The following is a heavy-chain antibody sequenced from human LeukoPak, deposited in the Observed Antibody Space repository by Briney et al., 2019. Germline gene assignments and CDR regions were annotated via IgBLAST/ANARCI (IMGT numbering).Heavy chain of an antibody. J-gene: IGHJ6*03. V-gene: IGHV4-59*11. Sequence: SETLSLTCTVSGGSISSHYWSWIRQPPGKGLEWIGYIYYSGSTNYNPSLKSRVTISVDTSKNQFSLKLSSVTAADTAVYYCARDVGDHYYDSSGYYYGYYYYYMDVWGKGTTVTVSS. D-gene: IGHD3-22*01. CDR1: GGSISSHY. CDR3: ARDVGDHYYDSSGYYYGYYYYYMDV. CDR2: IYYSGST.